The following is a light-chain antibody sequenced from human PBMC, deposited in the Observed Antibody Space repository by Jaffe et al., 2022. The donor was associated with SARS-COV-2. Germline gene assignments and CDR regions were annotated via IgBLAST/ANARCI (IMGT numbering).Light chain of an antibody. CDR3: QHYGSSPPGT. Sequence: EIVLTQSPATLSLSPGERATLSCRASQSVRSSHLAWYQQRPGQAPRLLLYGASNRATGIPDRFSGSGSGTDFTLTISRLEPEDFALYHCQHYGSSPPGTFGPGTKVDIK. J-gene: IGKJ3*01. V-gene: IGKV3-20*01. CDR1: QSVRSSH. CDR2: GAS.